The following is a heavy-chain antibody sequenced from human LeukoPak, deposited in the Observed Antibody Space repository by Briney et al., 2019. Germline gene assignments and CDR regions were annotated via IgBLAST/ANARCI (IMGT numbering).Heavy chain of an antibody. CDR1: GGSISSSSYY. CDR2: IYYSGST. V-gene: IGHV4-39*07. J-gene: IGHJ4*02. CDR3: ARGLSYAY. D-gene: IGHD2-2*01. Sequence: EPSETLSLTCTVSGGSISSSSYYWGWIRQPPGKGLEWIGSIYYSGSTYYNPSLKSRVTISVDTSKNQFSLKLSSVTAADTAVYYCARGLSYAYWGQGTLVTVSS.